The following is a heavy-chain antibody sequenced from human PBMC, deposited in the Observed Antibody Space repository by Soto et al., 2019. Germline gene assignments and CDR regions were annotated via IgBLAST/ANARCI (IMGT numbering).Heavy chain of an antibody. D-gene: IGHD3-10*01. J-gene: IGHJ5*02. CDR3: AKANLWFGELLGFDP. CDR2: ISWNSGSI. CDR1: GFTFDDYA. V-gene: IGHV3-9*01. Sequence: GGSLRLSRAASGFTFDDYAMHWVRQAPGKGLEWVSGISWNSGSIGYADSVKGRFTISRDNAKNSLYLQMNSLRAEDTALYYCAKANLWFGELLGFDPWGQGTLVTVSS.